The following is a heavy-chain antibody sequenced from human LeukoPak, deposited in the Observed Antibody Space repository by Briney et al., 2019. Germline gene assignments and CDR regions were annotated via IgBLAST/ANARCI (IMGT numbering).Heavy chain of an antibody. J-gene: IGHJ4*02. D-gene: IGHD5-18*01. Sequence: GGSLRLSCAASGFTFSSHAMHWVRQAPGKGLEYVSAINSNGGGTYYANFVKGRFTISRDNSKNTLYLQMGSLRAEDMAVYHCARVRLDTLMPDFDYWGQGTLVTVSS. CDR2: INSNGGGT. CDR3: ARVRLDTLMPDFDY. CDR1: GFTFSSHA. V-gene: IGHV3-64*01.